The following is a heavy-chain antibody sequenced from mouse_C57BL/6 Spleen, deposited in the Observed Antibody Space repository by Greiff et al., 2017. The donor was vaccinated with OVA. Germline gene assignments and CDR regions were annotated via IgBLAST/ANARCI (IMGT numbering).Heavy chain of an antibody. J-gene: IGHJ1*03. CDR2: ISYDGSN. Sequence: EVKLVESGPGLVKPSQSLSLTCSVTGYSITSGYYWNWIRQFPGNKLEWMGYISYDGSNNYNPSLKNRISITRDTSKNQFFLKLNSVTTEDTATYYCARDGAVHWYFDVWGTGTTVTVSS. CDR3: ARDGAVHWYFDV. V-gene: IGHV3-6*01. CDR1: GYSITSGYY. D-gene: IGHD3-3*01.